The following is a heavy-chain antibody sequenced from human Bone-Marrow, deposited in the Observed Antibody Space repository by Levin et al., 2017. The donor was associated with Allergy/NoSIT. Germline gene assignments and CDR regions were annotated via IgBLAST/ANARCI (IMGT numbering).Heavy chain of an antibody. D-gene: IGHD4-17*01. CDR1: GFSLSTSGVG. CDR2: IYWDDAE. CDR3: AHTTGSVTTMQFAY. J-gene: IGHJ4*02. Sequence: SGPTLVKPTETLTLTCTFSGFSLSTSGVGVGWIRQPPGKALEWLAVIYWDDAERYSPSLQSRLTITKDTSKNQVVLKMTYMDPVDTATYYCAHTTGSVTTMQFAYWGQRTLVTVSS. V-gene: IGHV2-5*02.